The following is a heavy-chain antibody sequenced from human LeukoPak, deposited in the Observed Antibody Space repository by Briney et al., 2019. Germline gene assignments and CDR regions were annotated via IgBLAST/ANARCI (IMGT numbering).Heavy chain of an antibody. CDR3: ARHLSGYSYDY. CDR1: GFPFSSYW. Sequence: GESLKISFQGSGFPFSSYWIAWVRQMPGKGLEWMGIIYPGDSDTRYSPSFQGQVTLSADKSISTAYLQWSSLKASDTAMYFCARHLSGYSYDYWGQGTLVTVSS. V-gene: IGHV5-51*01. D-gene: IGHD5-18*01. CDR2: IYPGDSDT. J-gene: IGHJ4*02.